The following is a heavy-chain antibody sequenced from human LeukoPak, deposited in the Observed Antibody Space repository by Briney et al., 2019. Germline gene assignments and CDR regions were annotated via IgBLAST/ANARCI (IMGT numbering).Heavy chain of an antibody. Sequence: SGPTLVNPTQTLTLTCTFSGFSLTASGVTVGWIRQPPGKALEWLALIYWDDDKRYSPSLKSRLTITKDTSKNQVVLTMTNMDPVDTATYFCAHGLLVAGFNYWGQGALVTVSP. D-gene: IGHD6-19*01. CDR1: GFSLTASGVT. V-gene: IGHV2-5*02. J-gene: IGHJ4*02. CDR2: IYWDDDK. CDR3: AHGLLVAGFNY.